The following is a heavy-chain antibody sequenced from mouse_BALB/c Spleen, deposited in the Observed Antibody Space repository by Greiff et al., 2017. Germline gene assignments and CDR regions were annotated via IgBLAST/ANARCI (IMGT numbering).Heavy chain of an antibody. D-gene: IGHD2-3*01. CDR1: GYTFTSYC. V-gene: IGHV1-69*02. CDR3: TRRKDGYYRLFDY. J-gene: IGHJ2*01. Sequence: QVQLQQPGAELVRPGASVKLSCKASGYTFTSYCINWVKQRPGQGLEWIGTIYPSDSYTNYNQKFKAKATFTVDKSSSTAYMQLSSPTSEDSSVYYCTRRKDGYYRLFDYWGQGTTLTVSS. CDR2: IYPSDSYT.